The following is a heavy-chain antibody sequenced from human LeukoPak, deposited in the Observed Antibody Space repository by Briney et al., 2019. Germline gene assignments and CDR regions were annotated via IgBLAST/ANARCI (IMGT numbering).Heavy chain of an antibody. V-gene: IGHV4-59*01. CDR3: ARVSIVRFLEWLGMDV. D-gene: IGHD3-3*01. CDR2: IYYSGST. Sequence: SETLSLTCTVSGGSISSYYWSWIRRPPGKGLEWIGYIYYSGSTNYNPSLKSRVTISVDTSKNQFSLKLSSVTAADTAVYYCARVSIVRFLEWLGMDVWGKGTTVTVSS. J-gene: IGHJ6*04. CDR1: GGSISSYY.